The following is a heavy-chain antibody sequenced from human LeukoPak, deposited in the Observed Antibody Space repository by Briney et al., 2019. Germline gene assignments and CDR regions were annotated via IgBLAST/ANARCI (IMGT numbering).Heavy chain of an antibody. CDR1: GGSFSGYY. Sequence: PSETLSLTCAVYGGSFSGYYWSWIRQPPGKGLEWIGEINHSGSTNYNPSLKSRVTISVGTSKNQFSLKLSSVTAADTAVYYCARVSDGSSWDTPTDYWGQGTLVTVSS. CDR3: ARVSDGSSWDTPTDY. J-gene: IGHJ4*02. D-gene: IGHD6-13*01. CDR2: INHSGST. V-gene: IGHV4-34*01.